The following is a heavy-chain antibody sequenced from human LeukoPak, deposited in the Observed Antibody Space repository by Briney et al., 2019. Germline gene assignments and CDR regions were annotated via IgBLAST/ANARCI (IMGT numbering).Heavy chain of an antibody. V-gene: IGHV3-11*01. CDR1: GFTFSDYY. Sequence: GGSLRLSCAASGFTFSDYYMSWIRQAPGKGLEWVSYISSSGSTIYYADSVKGRFTISRDNAKNSLYLQMNSLRAEDTAVYYCAREDIVVVPAALRMYYCYGMDVWGQGTTVTVSS. D-gene: IGHD2-2*01. J-gene: IGHJ6*02. CDR2: ISSSGSTI. CDR3: AREDIVVVPAALRMYYCYGMDV.